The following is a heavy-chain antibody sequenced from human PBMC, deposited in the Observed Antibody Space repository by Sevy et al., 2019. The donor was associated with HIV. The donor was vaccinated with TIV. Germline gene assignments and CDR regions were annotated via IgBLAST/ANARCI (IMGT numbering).Heavy chain of an antibody. J-gene: IGHJ4*02. CDR1: GYTFTRYW. CDR3: ARFFGCSGYYTPTYYFDS. D-gene: IGHD3-22*01. V-gene: IGHV5-51*01. CDR2: IYPGDSTT. Sequence: GESLKISCKASGYTFTRYWNGWVRQMPRKGLEWMGIIYPGDSTTRYSPSFQGQVTISADKSISTAYLQWSSLKASDTAMFYCARFFGCSGYYTPTYYFDSWGQGTLVTVSS.